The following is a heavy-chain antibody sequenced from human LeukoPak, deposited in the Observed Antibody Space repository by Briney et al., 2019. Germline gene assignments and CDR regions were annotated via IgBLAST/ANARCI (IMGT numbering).Heavy chain of an antibody. Sequence: ASVKVSCKASGGTFSSYAMSWVRQAPGQGLEWMGGIIPIFGTANYAQKFQGRVTITTDESTSTAYMELSSLRSEDTAVYYCARGGLNGYYYMDVWGKGTTVTVSS. CDR2: IIPIFGTA. D-gene: IGHD3-16*02. CDR1: GGTFSSYA. J-gene: IGHJ6*03. CDR3: ARGGLNGYYYMDV. V-gene: IGHV1-69*05.